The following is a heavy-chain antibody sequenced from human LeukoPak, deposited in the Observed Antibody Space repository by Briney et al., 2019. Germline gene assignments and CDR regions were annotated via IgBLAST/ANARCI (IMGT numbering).Heavy chain of an antibody. D-gene: IGHD3-10*01. CDR2: IIPIFGTA. CDR1: GGTFSSYA. J-gene: IGHJ5*02. V-gene: IGHV1-69*05. Sequence: AASVKVSCKASGGTFSSYAISWVRQAPGQGLEWMGGIIPIFGTANYAQKFQGRVTITTDESTSTAYMELSSLRSEDTAVYYCARDCQDYGSGSKWFDPWGQGTLVTVSS. CDR3: ARDCQDYGSGSKWFDP.